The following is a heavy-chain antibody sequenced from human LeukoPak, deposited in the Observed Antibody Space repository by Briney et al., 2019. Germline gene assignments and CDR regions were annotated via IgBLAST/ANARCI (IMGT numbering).Heavy chain of an antibody. V-gene: IGHV3-66*01. CDR3: ARNMDDFWSGSNDAFDI. Sequence: GGSLRLSCAASGFTFSSYAMSWVRQAPGKGLEWVSFIYSGGITYYADSVKGRFTLSRDNSKNTLYLQMNSLRAEDTAVYYCARNMDDFWSGSNDAFDIWGQGTMVTVSS. D-gene: IGHD3-3*01. J-gene: IGHJ3*02. CDR2: IYSGGIT. CDR1: GFTFSSYA.